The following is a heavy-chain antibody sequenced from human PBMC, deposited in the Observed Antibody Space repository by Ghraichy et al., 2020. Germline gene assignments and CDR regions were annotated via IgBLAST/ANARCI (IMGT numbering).Heavy chain of an antibody. Sequence: GGSLRLSCAASGFTFSSYAMHWVRQAPGKGLEWVAVISYDGSNKYYADSVKGRFTISRDNSKNTLYLQMNSLRAEDTAVYYCAREDWLLVVGGDYFDYWGQGTLVTVSS. CDR3: AREDWLLVVGGDYFDY. J-gene: IGHJ4*02. CDR2: ISYDGSNK. D-gene: IGHD2-2*01. V-gene: IGHV3-30-3*01. CDR1: GFTFSSYA.